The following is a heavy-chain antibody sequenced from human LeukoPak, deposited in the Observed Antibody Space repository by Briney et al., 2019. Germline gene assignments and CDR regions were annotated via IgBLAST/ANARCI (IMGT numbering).Heavy chain of an antibody. J-gene: IGHJ6*02. CDR2: IYSGGST. CDR3: ARVAGDPPAYYYYYYGMDV. CDR1: GFTVSSNY. D-gene: IGHD6-19*01. V-gene: IGHV3-53*04. Sequence: GGSLRLSCAASGFTVSSNYMSWVRQAPGKGLEWVSVIYSGGSTYYADSVKGRFTISRHNSKNTLYLQMNSLRAEDTAVYYCARVAGDPPAYYYYYYGMDVWGQGTTVTVSS.